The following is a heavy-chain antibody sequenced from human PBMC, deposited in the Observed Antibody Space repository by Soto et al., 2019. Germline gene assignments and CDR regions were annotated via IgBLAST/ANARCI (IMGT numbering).Heavy chain of an antibody. D-gene: IGHD5-12*01. Sequence: QITLKESGPTLVKPTQTLTLTCTFSGFSLSTSGVGVGWIRQPPGKALEWLALIYWDDDKRYSPSLKSRLTIPKDTPKHQVVLTMTNMDPVDTATYSCAHRPRIHLRGRWFDPWGQGTLVTVSS. CDR2: IYWDDDK. CDR3: AHRPRIHLRGRWFDP. V-gene: IGHV2-5*02. J-gene: IGHJ5*02. CDR1: GFSLSTSGVG.